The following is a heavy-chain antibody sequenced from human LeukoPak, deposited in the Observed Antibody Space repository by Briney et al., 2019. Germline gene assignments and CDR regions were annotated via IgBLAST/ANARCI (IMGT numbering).Heavy chain of an antibody. Sequence: ASVKVSCKASGGTFSSYGISWVRQAPGQGLEWMGWISAYNGNTNYAQKLQGRVTMTTDTSTSTAYMELRSLRSDDTAVYYCARDLYYDILTGYYSAFDIWGQGTMVTVSS. CDR1: GGTFSSYG. J-gene: IGHJ3*02. D-gene: IGHD3-9*01. CDR3: ARDLYYDILTGYYSAFDI. V-gene: IGHV1-18*01. CDR2: ISAYNGNT.